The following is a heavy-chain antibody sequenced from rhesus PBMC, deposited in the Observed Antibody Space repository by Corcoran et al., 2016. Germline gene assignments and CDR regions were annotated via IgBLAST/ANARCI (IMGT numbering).Heavy chain of an antibody. CDR1: GYSFTSYW. CDR3: AEGWGSGWSHFHY. V-gene: IGHV5-2*01. J-gene: IGHJ4*01. CDR2: IAPVDPPS. Sequence: EVQLVQSGAEVKRPGEALKISCKTSGYSFTSYWISWVRQMPGKGLEGTGEIAPVDPPSGTRPSFKAHGPNPAQPSNTPPYLQVTSLKASDSATYFCAEGWGSGWSHFHYWGQGVLVTVSS. D-gene: IGHD6S26*01.